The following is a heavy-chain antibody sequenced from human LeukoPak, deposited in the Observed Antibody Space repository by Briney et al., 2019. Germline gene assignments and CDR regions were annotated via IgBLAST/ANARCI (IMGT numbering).Heavy chain of an antibody. V-gene: IGHV4-59*01. J-gene: IGHJ2*01. CDR3: ARKQGGYWYFDL. Sequence: SETLSLTCTVSGGSISTYYWSWSRQSPGKGVEWIGYIYYTGSTNYNPSLRSRVTISVDTSKNQFSLKMSSVTAADTAVYYCARKQGGYWYFDLWGRGTLVSVSS. CDR1: GGSISTYY. CDR2: IYYTGST. D-gene: IGHD3-16*01.